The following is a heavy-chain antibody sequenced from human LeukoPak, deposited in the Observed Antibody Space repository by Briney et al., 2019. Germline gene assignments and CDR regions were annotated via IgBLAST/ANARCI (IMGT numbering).Heavy chain of an antibody. CDR3: ARHYGP. J-gene: IGHJ5*02. V-gene: IGHV4-38-2*01. CDR1: GYSISNDYY. Sequence: PSDTLSLTCAVSGYSISNDYYWGWIRQPPGRGLEWIGHIYHSGSGYYNPSLKSRVAMSVDTSKNQFSLKLNSVTAADTAVYYCARHYGPWGQGTLVTVSS. CDR2: IYHSGSG. D-gene: IGHD3-16*01.